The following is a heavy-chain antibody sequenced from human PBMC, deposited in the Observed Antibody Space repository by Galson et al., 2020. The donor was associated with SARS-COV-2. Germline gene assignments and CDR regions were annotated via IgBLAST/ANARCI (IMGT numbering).Heavy chain of an antibody. CDR2: ISYDGSNK. CDR3: TATRAY. D-gene: IGHD1-26*01. Sequence: ISYDGSNKYYADSVKGRFTISRDNAKNTLYLQMNSLRVEDTAVYYCTATRAYWGQGTLVTVSS. J-gene: IGHJ4*02. V-gene: IGHV3-30*07.